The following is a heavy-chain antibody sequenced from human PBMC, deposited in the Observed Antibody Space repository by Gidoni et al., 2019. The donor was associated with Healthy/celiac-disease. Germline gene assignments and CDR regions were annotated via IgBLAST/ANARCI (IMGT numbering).Heavy chain of an antibody. CDR1: GFTFRSYG. CDR3: ARVHYYDSSGYFDY. D-gene: IGHD3-22*01. V-gene: IGHV3-33*01. CDR2: ICEDGSNK. J-gene: IGHJ4*02. Sequence: QVQLVESGGGVVQPGRSLRLSCAAPGFTFRSYGRHWVGQAPGKGREWVAVICEDGSNKYYADSVKGRFTISRDNSKNTLYLQMNSLRAEDTAVYYCARVHYYDSSGYFDYWGQGTLVTVSS.